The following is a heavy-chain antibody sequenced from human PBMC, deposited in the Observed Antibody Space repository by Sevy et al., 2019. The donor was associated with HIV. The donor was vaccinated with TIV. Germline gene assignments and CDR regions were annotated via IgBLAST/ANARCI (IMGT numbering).Heavy chain of an antibody. Sequence: GGSLRLSCAASGFTFSTYPMNWVRQAPGKGLEWVSSISFSSNYIYYADSVKGRFTIFRDNAKNSVYLQMNSLRVEDTAVYYCARPYGSGSWEAFDLWGQGTVVTVSS. CDR2: ISFSSNYI. CDR1: GFTFSTYP. D-gene: IGHD3-10*01. CDR3: ARPYGSGSWEAFDL. V-gene: IGHV3-21*01. J-gene: IGHJ3*01.